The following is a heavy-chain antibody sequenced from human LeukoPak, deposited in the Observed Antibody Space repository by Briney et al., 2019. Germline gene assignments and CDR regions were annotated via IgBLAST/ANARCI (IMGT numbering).Heavy chain of an antibody. CDR2: INHSGST. D-gene: IGHD3-3*01. Sequence: PSETLSLTCAVYGGSFSGYYWSWIRQPPGKGLEWIGEINHSGSTNYNPSLKSRVTISVDTSKNQFSLKLSSATAADTAVYYCARVPALQWVFDYWGQGTLVTVSS. CDR3: ARVPALQWVFDY. CDR1: GGSFSGYY. V-gene: IGHV4-34*01. J-gene: IGHJ4*02.